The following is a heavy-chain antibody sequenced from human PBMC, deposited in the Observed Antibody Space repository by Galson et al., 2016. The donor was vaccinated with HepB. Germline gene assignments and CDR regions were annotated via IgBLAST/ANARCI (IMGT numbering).Heavy chain of an antibody. CDR3: ARDDDDVWGTYRYTRTVPQYYFDY. Sequence: SLRLSCAASGFTFSSYAMHWVRQAPGKGLEWVAVISFDGSNNFYADAVKGRFTISRDNSKNTLYLQMNSLRAEDTAVYYCARDDDDVWGTYRYTRTVPQYYFDYWGQGTLSPSPQ. V-gene: IGHV3-30-3*01. CDR1: GFTFSSYA. CDR2: ISFDGSNN. D-gene: IGHD3-16*02. J-gene: IGHJ4*02.